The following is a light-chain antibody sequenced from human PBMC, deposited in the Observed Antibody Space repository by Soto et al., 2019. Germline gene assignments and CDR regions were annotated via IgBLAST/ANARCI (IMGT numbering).Light chain of an antibody. CDR3: QQNQSATWT. V-gene: IGKV3-15*01. J-gene: IGKJ1*01. CDR1: QRLPGY. CDR2: GVS. Sequence: LSLSTGERATLSCRASQRLPGYLAWYQHRPGQAPRLLIYGVSTRATGVPARFSGSGSETDFTLTISSLQPEDFAPYSCQQNQSATWTFGQGTKVDIK.